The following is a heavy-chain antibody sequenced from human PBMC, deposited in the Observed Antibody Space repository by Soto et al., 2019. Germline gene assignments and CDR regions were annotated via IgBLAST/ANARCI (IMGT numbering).Heavy chain of an antibody. CDR3: ARESRDGYNSRYFFDY. J-gene: IGHJ4*02. D-gene: IGHD5-12*01. V-gene: IGHV4-30-2*01. Sequence: SETLSLTCAVSGGSISSGGYCCSCMRQPPWKGLEYIGYIYHSGSTYYNPSLKSRVTISVDRSKNQFSLKVISVTAADTAVYYCARESRDGYNSRYFFDYWGQGTLVTVSS. CDR1: GGSISSGGYC. CDR2: IYHSGST.